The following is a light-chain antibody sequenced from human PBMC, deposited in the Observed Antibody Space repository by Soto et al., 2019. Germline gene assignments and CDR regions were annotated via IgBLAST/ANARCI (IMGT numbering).Light chain of an antibody. CDR3: CSYAVSYTLV. CDR1: SSDVGGYNY. Sequence: QSALTQPRSVSGSPGQSVTISCTGTSSDVGGYNYVSWYQQHPGKAPKLMIYDVSKRPSGVPDRFSGSKSGNTSSRTISGLQAEYEADYYCCSYAVSYTLVFGGVTKVTVL. V-gene: IGLV2-11*01. J-gene: IGLJ3*02. CDR2: DVS.